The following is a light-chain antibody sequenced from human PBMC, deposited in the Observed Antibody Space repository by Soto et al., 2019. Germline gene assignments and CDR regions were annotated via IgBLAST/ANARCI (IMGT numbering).Light chain of an antibody. J-gene: IGKJ5*01. V-gene: IGKV1-33*01. CDR2: DAS. CDR3: QQYDILPIT. CDR1: QDINIY. Sequence: DIQMTQSPSTLFASVGDRVTITCPATQDINIYLNWYQQKPGKAPNLLIYDASNLEIGVPSRFSGSGSGTHCTFTISSLQTEDIGTYYCQQYDILPITLGRGTRLEIK.